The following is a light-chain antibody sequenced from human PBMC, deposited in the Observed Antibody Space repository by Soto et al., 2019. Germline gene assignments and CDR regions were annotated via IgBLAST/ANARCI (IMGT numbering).Light chain of an antibody. CDR1: QSVSSN. CDR3: QQYNSWPPMYT. V-gene: IGKV3-15*01. J-gene: IGKJ2*01. Sequence: EIVMTQSPATLSVSPGERATLSCRASQSVSSNLAWYQQKPGQAPRLLIYGASTRATGIPARFSGSGSGTVFTLTISSLQSEDFAVYYCQQYNSWPPMYTFGQGTKLEIK. CDR2: GAS.